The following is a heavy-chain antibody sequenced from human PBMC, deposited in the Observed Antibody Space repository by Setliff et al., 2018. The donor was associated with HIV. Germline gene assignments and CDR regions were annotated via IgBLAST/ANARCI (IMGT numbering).Heavy chain of an antibody. D-gene: IGHD3-9*01. CDR1: GGSISSDSYY. Sequence: KPSETLSLTCTVSGGSISSDSYYWGWIRQSPGKGLEWIGSINYSGNTHHSPSLKSRVTISVDTSKNQFSRKLSAVTASDTAVYYCARGNIFFDSRIAYNWFDPWGQGTLVTVSS. V-gene: IGHV4-39*07. J-gene: IGHJ5*02. CDR3: ARGNIFFDSRIAYNWFDP. CDR2: INYSGNT.